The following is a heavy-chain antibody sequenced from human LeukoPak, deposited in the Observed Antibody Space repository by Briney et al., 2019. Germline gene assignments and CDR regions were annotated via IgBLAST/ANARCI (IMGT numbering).Heavy chain of an antibody. CDR2: ISGDGGST. Sequence: PGGSLRLSCAASGFTFDDYAMHWVRQAPGKGLEWVSLISGDGGSTYYADSVKGRFTISRDNSKNSLYLQMNSLRTEDTALYYCANDSGRFGETFDYWGQGTLVTVSS. V-gene: IGHV3-43*02. CDR1: GFTFDDYA. CDR3: ANDSGRFGETFDY. J-gene: IGHJ4*02. D-gene: IGHD3-10*01.